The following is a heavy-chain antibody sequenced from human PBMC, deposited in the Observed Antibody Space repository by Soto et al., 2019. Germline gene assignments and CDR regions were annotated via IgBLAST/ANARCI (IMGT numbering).Heavy chain of an antibody. CDR1: GHIFTAYS. CDR3: ATGLKEASNRPSFDS. D-gene: IGHD2-8*01. CDR2: VNPSGGST. Sequence: ASVKVSCKASGHIFTAYSMHWVRRAPGQGLEWMGVVNPSGGSTNYAQKFQGRITLTRDTSRSTVYMDLSSLTSEDTAVYYCATGLKEASNRPSFDSWGPGTPVTVSS. V-gene: IGHV1-46*01. J-gene: IGHJ4*02.